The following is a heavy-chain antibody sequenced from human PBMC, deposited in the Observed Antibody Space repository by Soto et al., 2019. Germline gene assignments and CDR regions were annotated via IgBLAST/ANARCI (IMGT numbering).Heavy chain of an antibody. CDR3: AKEVHCGGGSCSWSEGFDY. Sequence: QVQLVESGGGVVQPGRSLRLSCAASGFIFSSYGKHCVRQAPGKGQEWVAVISYEGSHTYYADSVKGRFTITRDNSKNTLYLQMNSLRPEYTAVYYCAKEVHCGGGSCSWSEGFDYWGQGTLLTVSS. D-gene: IGHD2-15*01. J-gene: IGHJ4*02. CDR2: ISYEGSHT. V-gene: IGHV3-30*18. CDR1: GFIFSSYG.